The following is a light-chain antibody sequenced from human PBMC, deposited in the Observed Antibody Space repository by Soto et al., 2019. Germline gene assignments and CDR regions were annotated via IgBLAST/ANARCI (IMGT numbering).Light chain of an antibody. CDR2: DVS. V-gene: IGLV2-14*01. CDR3: SSYTRSSTPWV. J-gene: IGLJ3*02. CDR1: SSDVGGYNY. Sequence: QSVLTQPGSVSGSPGQAITISCTGTSSDVGGYNYVSWYQQYPAKAPKLLIYDVSSRPSGVSNRFSGSKSGNTASLTISGLQAEDQADYYCSSYTRSSTPWVFGGGTKVTVL.